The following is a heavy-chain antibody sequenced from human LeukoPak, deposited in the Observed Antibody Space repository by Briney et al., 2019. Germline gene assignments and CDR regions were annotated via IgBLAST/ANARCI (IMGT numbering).Heavy chain of an antibody. CDR2: INPNSGGT. V-gene: IGHV1-2*02. Sequence: ASVKVSCKASGYTFTGYYTHWVRQAPGQGLEWMGWINPNSGGTNYAQKFQGRVTMTRDTSISTACMELSRLRSDDTAVYYCAREATRDGYNPYFDYWGQGTLVTVPS. CDR3: AREATRDGYNPYFDY. J-gene: IGHJ4*02. CDR1: GYTFTGYY. D-gene: IGHD5-24*01.